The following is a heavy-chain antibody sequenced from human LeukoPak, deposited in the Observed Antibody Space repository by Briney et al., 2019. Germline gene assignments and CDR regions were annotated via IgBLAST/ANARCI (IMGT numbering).Heavy chain of an antibody. CDR2: IYGGGTT. J-gene: IGHJ6*02. Sequence: GGSLRLSCAASGFTASSNYMTWVRQAPGKGLEWVSVIYGGGTTYYADSVKGKFTISRDNSKNTLYLQMNSLRVEDTAVYYCARDRVETAMGPQFRTYYYYGMDVWGQGTTVSLCS. V-gene: IGHV3-66*01. D-gene: IGHD5-18*01. CDR3: ARDRVETAMGPQFRTYYYYGMDV. CDR1: GFTASSNY.